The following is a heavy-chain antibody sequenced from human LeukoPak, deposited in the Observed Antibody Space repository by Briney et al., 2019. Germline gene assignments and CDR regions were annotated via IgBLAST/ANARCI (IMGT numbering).Heavy chain of an antibody. CDR3: ARGHSSGWYSNWFDP. CDR1: GGSISRGSYY. J-gene: IGHJ5*02. D-gene: IGHD6-19*01. Sequence: PSETLSLTCIVSGGSISRGSYYWNWIRQPAGKGLEWMGRVYNSGSTNYNPSLKSRVTISTDMSKNQFSLKLSSVTAADTAVYYCARGHSSGWYSNWFDPWGQGTLVTVSS. V-gene: IGHV4-61*02. CDR2: VYNSGST.